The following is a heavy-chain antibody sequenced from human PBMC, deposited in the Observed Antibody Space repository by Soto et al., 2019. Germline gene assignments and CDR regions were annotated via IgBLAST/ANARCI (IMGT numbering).Heavy chain of an antibody. CDR2: IYSSGTT. D-gene: IGHD1-1*01. Sequence: QVQLQESGPGLVKPSQTLSLTCTVSGGSINSGDYYWSWIRQPPGKALEWIGYIYSSGTTYYNPSLQSRVTISRDTSKKQFSLKLSSVTAADTAMYYCTRDPTRATHAVGYWGQGTLVTVSS. CDR1: GGSINSGDYY. J-gene: IGHJ4*02. CDR3: TRDPTRATHAVGY. V-gene: IGHV4-30-4*01.